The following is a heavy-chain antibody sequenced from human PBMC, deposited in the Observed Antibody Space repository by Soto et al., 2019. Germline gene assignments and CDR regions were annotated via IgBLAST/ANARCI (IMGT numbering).Heavy chain of an antibody. V-gene: IGHV4-59*08. CDR3: ARLTSGWYSY. D-gene: IGHD6-19*01. CDR2: IHHSGST. CDR1: GGSISAYY. Sequence: PSDTLSLTCTVSGGSISAYYWSLIRQPPGKGLEWIGYIHHSGSTNYNPSLRSRVTISVDTSKNQFSLNLSSVTAEDTAVYYCARLTSGWYSYWGPGTLVTVSP. J-gene: IGHJ4*02.